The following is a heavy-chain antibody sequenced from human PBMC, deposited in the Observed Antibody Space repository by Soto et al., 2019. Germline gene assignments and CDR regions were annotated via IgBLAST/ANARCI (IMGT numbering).Heavy chain of an antibody. V-gene: IGHV3-23*01. D-gene: IGHD2-2*01. CDR1: GFIFSSYA. CDR2: ISGSGGST. CDR3: AKGKISTSCCNCFDP. J-gene: IGHJ5*02. Sequence: ELQLLESGGGLVQPGGSLRLSCAASGFIFSSYAMSWVRQAPGKGLEWVSAISGSGGSTYYADSVKGRFTISRDNAKNTIYLQMNSPRAEDTAVYYCAKGKISTSCCNCFDPGGQGTLGTVS.